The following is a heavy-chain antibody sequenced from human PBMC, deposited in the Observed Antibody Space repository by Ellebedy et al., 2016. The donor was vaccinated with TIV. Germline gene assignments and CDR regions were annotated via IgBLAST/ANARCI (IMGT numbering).Heavy chain of an antibody. J-gene: IGHJ6*02. CDR2: VSAYSGNT. CDR3: AQYYGSGTYYRNGMDV. CDR1: GYTFIDYG. V-gene: IGHV1-18*01. D-gene: IGHD3-10*01. Sequence: AASVKVSCKSSGYTFIDYGVTWVRQAPGQGLDWMGWVSAYSGNTNYAENLQGRVTMTTDTSTDTAYMELRSLRSDDTAVYFCAQYYGSGTYYRNGMDVWGQGTTVTVSS.